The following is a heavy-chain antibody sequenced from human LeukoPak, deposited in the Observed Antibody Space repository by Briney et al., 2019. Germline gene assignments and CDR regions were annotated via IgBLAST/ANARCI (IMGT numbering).Heavy chain of an antibody. CDR1: GFTFSSYG. CDR3: AKDSSTWGNRYFDY. Sequence: PGGSLRLSCAASGFTFSSYGMHWVRQAPGKGLEWVAVISYDGSNKYYADSVKGRFTISRDNSKNTLYLQMNSLRAEDTAVYYCAKDSSTWGNRYFDYWGQGTLVTVSS. J-gene: IGHJ4*02. CDR2: ISYDGSNK. V-gene: IGHV3-30*18. D-gene: IGHD2-2*01.